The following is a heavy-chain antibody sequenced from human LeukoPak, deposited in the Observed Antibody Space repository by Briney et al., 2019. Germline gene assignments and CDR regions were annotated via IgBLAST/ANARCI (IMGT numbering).Heavy chain of an antibody. CDR2: IKEDGSQI. J-gene: IGHJ6*03. V-gene: IGHV3-7*03. CDR3: ARAQLSGYNYGYRDYYYYMDV. Sequence: GGSLRLSCAASGFTLSSYGMHWVRQAPGKGLEWVANIKEDGSQIYYVDSVKGRFTISRDNAKNSVYLQMNSLRAEDTAIYYCARAQLSGYNYGYRDYYYYMDVWGKGTTVTVSS. D-gene: IGHD5-18*01. CDR1: GFTLSSYG.